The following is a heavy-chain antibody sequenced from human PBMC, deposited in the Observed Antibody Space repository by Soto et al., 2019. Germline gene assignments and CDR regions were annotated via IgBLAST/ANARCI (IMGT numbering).Heavy chain of an antibody. Sequence: AAVKGYCNVSGYTLTEVSMHWVRPAPGKGLEWMGGFEPEDGETIYAQKLQGRVTMTEDTSTDTAYMELSRLRSEDTAVYYCATAARHSSGWVDYWGQGTLVTVSS. CDR1: GYTLTEVS. CDR2: FEPEDGET. V-gene: IGHV1-24*01. CDR3: ATAARHSSGWVDY. D-gene: IGHD6-19*01. J-gene: IGHJ4*02.